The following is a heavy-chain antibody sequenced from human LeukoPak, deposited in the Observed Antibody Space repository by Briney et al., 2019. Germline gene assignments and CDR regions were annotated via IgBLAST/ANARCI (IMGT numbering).Heavy chain of an antibody. V-gene: IGHV5-51*01. Sequence: GESLKISCKGSGYSFSTYWIAWVRQMPGKGLEWVGIIYAGDSDTTYSPSFQGQVTISADKSISTAYLQWSSLEASDTAMYYCARGYEAPYYYMDVWGKGTTVTVSS. J-gene: IGHJ6*03. CDR3: ARGYEAPYYYMDV. CDR2: IYAGDSDT. CDR1: GYSFSTYW. D-gene: IGHD2-2*01.